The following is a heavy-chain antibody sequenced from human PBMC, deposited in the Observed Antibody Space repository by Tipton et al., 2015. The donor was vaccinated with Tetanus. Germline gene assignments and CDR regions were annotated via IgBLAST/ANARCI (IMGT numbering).Heavy chain of an antibody. D-gene: IGHD3-22*01. J-gene: IGHJ6*02. Sequence: TLSLTCTVSGGSISSGGYYWSWIRQHPGKGLEWIGYIYYSGSTYYNPSLKSRVTISVDTSKNQFSLKLSSATAADTAVYYCARVSGSPQTYYYDSSGYYPYYYYGMDVWGQGTTVTVSS. V-gene: IGHV4-31*03. CDR2: IYYSGST. CDR3: ARVSGSPQTYYYDSSGYYPYYYYGMDV. CDR1: GGSISSGGYY.